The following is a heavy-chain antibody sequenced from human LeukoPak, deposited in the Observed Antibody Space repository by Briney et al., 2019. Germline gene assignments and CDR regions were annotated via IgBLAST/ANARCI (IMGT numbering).Heavy chain of an antibody. Sequence: KPSQTLSLTCTVSGGSISSGDYYWSWIRQPPGKGLEWIGYIYYSGSTYYNPSLKSRVTISVDTSKNQFSLKLSSVTAADTAVYYCAKCAVRTAIPDYWGQGTLVTVSS. CDR3: AKCAVRTAIPDY. CDR2: IYYSGST. V-gene: IGHV4-30-4*01. J-gene: IGHJ4*02. CDR1: GGSISSGDYY. D-gene: IGHD2-21*02.